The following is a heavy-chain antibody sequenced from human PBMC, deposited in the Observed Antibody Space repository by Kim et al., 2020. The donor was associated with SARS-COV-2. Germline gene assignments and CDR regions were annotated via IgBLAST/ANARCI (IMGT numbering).Heavy chain of an antibody. D-gene: IGHD3-10*01. CDR1: GFTFGDYA. Sequence: GGSLRLSCTASGFTFGDYAMRWVRQAPGKGLEWVGFIRSKAYGGTTEYAASVKCRFTIASDDSKSIAYMQMNSLKNEDTAVYYCTRDRRQVNMVRGVMIIGDYFDYWGQGTPVTVSS. J-gene: IGHJ4*02. CDR2: IRSKAYGGTT. V-gene: IGHV3-49*04. CDR3: TRDRRQVNMVRGVMIIGDYFDY.